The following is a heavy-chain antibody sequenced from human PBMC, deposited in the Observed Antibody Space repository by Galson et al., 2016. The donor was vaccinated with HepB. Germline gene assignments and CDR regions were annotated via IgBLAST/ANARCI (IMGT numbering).Heavy chain of an antibody. CDR1: GASFSIYG. CDR3: LAIRDCPVDSSYTNNGFEY. D-gene: IGHD3-22*01. CDR2: IVPLFRAP. V-gene: IGHV1-69*13. Sequence: SVKVSCKASGASFSIYGISWVRQAPGQGLEWMAGIVPLFRAPNFAHTFRDRVTVSADESTRTAYMELSGLTSADTALYYCLAIRDCPVDSSYTNNGFEYWGQGTIVTVSS. J-gene: IGHJ3*01.